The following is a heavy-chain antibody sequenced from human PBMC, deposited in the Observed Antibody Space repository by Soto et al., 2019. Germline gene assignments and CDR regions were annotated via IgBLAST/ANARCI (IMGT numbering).Heavy chain of an antibody. CDR3: ATGEKSSSWYYFDY. Sequence: GGSLRLSCAASGFTFSSYGMHWVRQAPGKGLEWVAVISYDGSNKYYADSVKGRFTISRDNSKNTLYLQMNSLRAEDTAVYYCATGEKSSSWYYFDYWGQGTLVTVSS. J-gene: IGHJ4*02. CDR2: ISYDGSNK. CDR1: GFTFSSYG. D-gene: IGHD6-13*01. V-gene: IGHV3-30*03.